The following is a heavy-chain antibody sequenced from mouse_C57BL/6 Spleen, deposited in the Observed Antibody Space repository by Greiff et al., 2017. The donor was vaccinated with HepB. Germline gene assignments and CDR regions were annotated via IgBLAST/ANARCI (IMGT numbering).Heavy chain of an antibody. V-gene: IGHV1-52*01. CDR2: IDPSDSET. D-gene: IGHD3-3*01. CDR1: GYTFTSYW. Sequence: QVQLQQSGAELVRPGSSVKLSCKASGYTFTSYWMHWVKQRPIQGLEWIGNIDPSDSETHYNQKFKDKATLTVDKSSSTAYMQLSSLTSEDSAVYYCARSSGTGYAMDYWGQGTSVTVSS. CDR3: ARSSGTGYAMDY. J-gene: IGHJ4*01.